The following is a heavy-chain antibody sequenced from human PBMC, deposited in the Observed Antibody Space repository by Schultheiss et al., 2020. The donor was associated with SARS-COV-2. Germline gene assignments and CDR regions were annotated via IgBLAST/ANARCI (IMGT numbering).Heavy chain of an antibody. V-gene: IGHV4-4*07. Sequence: SETLSLTCTVSGGSISSYYWSWIRQPPGKGLEWIGRIYTSGSTNYNPSLKSRVTISVDTSKNQFSLKLSSVTAADTAVYYCAGGLEWELLNYWGQGTLVTVSS. CDR2: IYTSGST. D-gene: IGHD1-26*01. J-gene: IGHJ4*02. CDR3: AGGLEWELLNY. CDR1: GGSISSYY.